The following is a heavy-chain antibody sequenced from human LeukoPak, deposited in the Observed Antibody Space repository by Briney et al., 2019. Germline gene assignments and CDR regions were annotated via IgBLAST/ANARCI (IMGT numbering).Heavy chain of an antibody. CDR2: ISGSGGST. J-gene: IGHJ5*02. V-gene: IGHV3-23*01. Sequence: GGSLRLSCAASRFTVSSYAISWVRQAPGKGLEWVSAISGSGGSTYYADSVKGRFTISRDNSKNTLYLQMNSLRAEDTAVYYCAKDGSRSYYGSGSFLPAWFDPWGQGTLVTVSS. CDR1: RFTVSSYA. CDR3: AKDGSRSYYGSGSFLPAWFDP. D-gene: IGHD3-10*01.